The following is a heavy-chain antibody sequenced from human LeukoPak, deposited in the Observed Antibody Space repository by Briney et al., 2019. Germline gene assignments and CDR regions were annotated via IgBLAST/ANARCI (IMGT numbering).Heavy chain of an antibody. CDR3: AREKKTEWTTGAFDM. Sequence: GGSLRLSCAASGFTFSSYGMHWVRQAPGKGLEWVAVISYDGSNKYYADSVKGRFTISRDNSKNTLYLQMNSLRAEDTAVYYCAREKKTEWTTGAFDMWGQGTMVIVSS. D-gene: IGHD3-3*01. CDR1: GFTFSSYG. CDR2: ISYDGSNK. J-gene: IGHJ3*02. V-gene: IGHV3-30*03.